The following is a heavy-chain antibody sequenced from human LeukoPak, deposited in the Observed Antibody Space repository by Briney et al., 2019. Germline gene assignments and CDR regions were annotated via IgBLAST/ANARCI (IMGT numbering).Heavy chain of an antibody. CDR3: ARGLKPAPYYYYMDV. CDR1: GCTFTSYD. CDR2: MNPNSGNT. V-gene: IGHV1-8*01. Sequence: ASVKVSCKASGCTFTSYDINWVRQATGQGLEWMGWMNPNSGNTGYAQKFQGRVTMTRNTSISTAYMELSSLRSEDTAVYYCARGLKPAPYYYYMDVWGKGTTVTVSS. J-gene: IGHJ6*03.